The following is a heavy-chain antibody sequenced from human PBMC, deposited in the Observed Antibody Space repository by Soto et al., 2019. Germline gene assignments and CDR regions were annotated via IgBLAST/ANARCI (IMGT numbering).Heavy chain of an antibody. CDR1: GFSVWIKD. CDR2: IYSGGIT. V-gene: IGHV3-53*04. CDR3: ARDVRVRGVINMNRSGYYYSYTDV. J-gene: IGHJ6*03. D-gene: IGHD3-10*01. Sequence: WWCIELGCASCGFSVWIKDVGLVLQATGKGLEWVSVIYSGGITYYADSVKGRFTISRHNSKNTLYLQMNSLRAEDTAVYYCARDVRVRGVINMNRSGYYYSYTDVWRNGTTVLVSS.